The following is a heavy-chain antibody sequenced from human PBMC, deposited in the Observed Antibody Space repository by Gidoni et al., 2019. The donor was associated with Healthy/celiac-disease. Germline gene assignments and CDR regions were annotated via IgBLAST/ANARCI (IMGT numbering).Heavy chain of an antibody. CDR3: ARDYYDSSGYYPPYYYYGMDV. CDR2: ISSSRSYI. Sequence: EVQLVESGGGLVKPGGSLRLSCAASGFTFSSYSMNWVRQAPGKGLEWVSSISSSRSYIYYADSVKGIFTISRDNAKNSLYLQMNSLRAEDTAVYYCARDYYDSSGYYPPYYYYGMDVWGQGTTVTVSS. D-gene: IGHD3-22*01. CDR1: GFTFSSYS. J-gene: IGHJ6*02. V-gene: IGHV3-21*01.